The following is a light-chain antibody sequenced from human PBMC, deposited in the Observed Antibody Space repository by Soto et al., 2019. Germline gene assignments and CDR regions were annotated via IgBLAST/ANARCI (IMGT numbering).Light chain of an antibody. CDR1: SSDVGAYDY. Sequence: QSVLTQPASVSGCPGQSITISCTGTSSDVGAYDYVSWYQQHPGKAPKFMLYEVSNRPSGLSNRFSGSKSGNTASLTISGLQAEDEADYYCSSYTTSNTWVFGGGTKLTVL. CDR3: SSYTTSNTWV. V-gene: IGLV2-14*01. CDR2: EVS. J-gene: IGLJ3*02.